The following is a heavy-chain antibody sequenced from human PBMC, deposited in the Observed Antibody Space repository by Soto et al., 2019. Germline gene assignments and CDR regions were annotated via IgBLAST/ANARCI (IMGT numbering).Heavy chain of an antibody. D-gene: IGHD3-10*01. J-gene: IGHJ4*02. V-gene: IGHV3-72*01. CDR1: GFTFSDYY. CDR2: IRNKANNYAT. Sequence: EVQLVQSGGGLVQPGGSLRLSCEASGFTFSDYYMDWVRRAPGKGLEWVGRIRNKANNYATEYAASLKGRVTFSRDDSENSLYLQMNSLETEDTALYWWTREKRYYNNLTSFYFDNWGQGTLVTVSS. CDR3: TREKRYYNNLTSFYFDN.